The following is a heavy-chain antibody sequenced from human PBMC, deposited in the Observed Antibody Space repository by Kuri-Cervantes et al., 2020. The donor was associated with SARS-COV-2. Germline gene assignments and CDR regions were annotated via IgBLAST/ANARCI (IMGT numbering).Heavy chain of an antibody. J-gene: IGHJ6*01. Sequence: GGSLRLSCAASGFTFSNAWMSWVRQAPGKGLEWVAVIWYDGSNKYYADSVKGRFTISRDNSKNTLYLQMNSLRAEDTAVYYCAREELRFLEWLLFVGDYYYYGMDVWGQGTTVT. D-gene: IGHD3-3*01. CDR3: AREELRFLEWLLFVGDYYYYGMDV. CDR1: GFTFSNAW. V-gene: IGHV3-33*08. CDR2: IWYDGSNK.